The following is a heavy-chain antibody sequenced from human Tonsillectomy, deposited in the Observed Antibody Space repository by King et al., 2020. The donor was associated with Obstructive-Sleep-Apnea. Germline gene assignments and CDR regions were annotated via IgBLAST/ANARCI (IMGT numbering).Heavy chain of an antibody. Sequence: VQLVESGGGLVQPGRSLRLSCAASGFTFDDYGMHWVRQAPGKGLEWVSFISWNSGTIGYADSVKGRFTISRDNAKNSLYLQMNSLRTEDTALYYCARRAHSSSWHWGQGTLVTVSS. V-gene: IGHV3-9*01. CDR3: ARRAHSSSWH. J-gene: IGHJ1*01. CDR2: ISWNSGTI. CDR1: GFTFDDYG. D-gene: IGHD6-13*01.